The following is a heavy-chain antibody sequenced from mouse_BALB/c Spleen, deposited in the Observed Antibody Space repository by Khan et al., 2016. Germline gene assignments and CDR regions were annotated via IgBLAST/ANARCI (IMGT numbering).Heavy chain of an antibody. Sequence: EVELVESGGGLVKPGGSLKLSCAASGFTFSDYYMYWVRQTPEKRLEWVATISDGGSYTYYPDSVKGRFTISRDNAKNNLYLQMSSLKSVDTAMSYCAREGLRRGFAYWGQGTLVTVSA. CDR2: ISDGGSYT. J-gene: IGHJ3*01. V-gene: IGHV5-4*02. D-gene: IGHD2-4*01. CDR1: GFTFSDYY. CDR3: AREGLRRGFAY.